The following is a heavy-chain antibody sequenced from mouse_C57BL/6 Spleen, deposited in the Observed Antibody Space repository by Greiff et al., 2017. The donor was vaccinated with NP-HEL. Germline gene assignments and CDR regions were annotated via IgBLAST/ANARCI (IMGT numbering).Heavy chain of an antibody. CDR2: ISYDGSN. CDR3: AREDYSNYVGFAY. D-gene: IGHD2-5*01. Sequence: EVQLVESGPGLVKPSQSLSLTCSVTGYSITSGYYWNWIRQFPGNKLEWMGYISYDGSNNYNPSLKNRISITRDTSKNQFFLKLNSVTTEDTATYYCAREDYSNYVGFAYWGQGTLVTVSA. J-gene: IGHJ3*01. CDR1: GYSITSGYY. V-gene: IGHV3-6*01.